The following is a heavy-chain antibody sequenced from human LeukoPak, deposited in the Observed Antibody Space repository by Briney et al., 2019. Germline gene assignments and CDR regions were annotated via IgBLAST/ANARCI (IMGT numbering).Heavy chain of an antibody. CDR2: IYSSGST. V-gene: IGHV3-66*03. Sequence: GGSLRLSCAASGFTVSSNYMSWVRQAPGKGLEWVSVIYSSGSTYYADSVKGRFTISRDNSRNTLYLQMHSLRAEDTAVYYCARPTGLGAFDIWGQGTMVTVSS. CDR3: ARPTGLGAFDI. J-gene: IGHJ3*02. CDR1: GFTVSSNY.